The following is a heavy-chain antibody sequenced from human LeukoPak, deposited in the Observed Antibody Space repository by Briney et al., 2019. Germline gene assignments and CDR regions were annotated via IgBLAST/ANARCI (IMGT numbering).Heavy chain of an antibody. CDR3: ARDLSPASVPAVLMDV. J-gene: IGHJ6*03. CDR1: GGSISSSSYY. V-gene: IGHV4-39*07. CDR2: IYYSGST. D-gene: IGHD2-2*01. Sequence: SETLSLPCTVSGGSISSSSYYWGRIRQPPGKGLEWIGSIYYSGSTYYNPSLKSRVTISVDTSKNQFSLKLSSVTAADTAVYYCARDLSPASVPAVLMDVWGKGTTVTVSS.